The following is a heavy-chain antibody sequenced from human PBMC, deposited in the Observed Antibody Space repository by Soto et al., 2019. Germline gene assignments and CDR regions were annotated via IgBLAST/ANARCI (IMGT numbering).Heavy chain of an antibody. Sequence: QVQLQESGPGLVKPSENLSLTCTVSGGSMITYYWSWIRQSPGKGLEWIGYVHHSGSTLYNPSLRNRAPVSLDSSNNQFFLKLTSVTAADPAFFYGAREVREGSGWNWDYWGQGILVTVSS. CDR3: AREVREGSGWNWDY. V-gene: IGHV4-59*01. CDR1: GGSMITYY. D-gene: IGHD6-19*01. J-gene: IGHJ4*02. CDR2: VHHSGST.